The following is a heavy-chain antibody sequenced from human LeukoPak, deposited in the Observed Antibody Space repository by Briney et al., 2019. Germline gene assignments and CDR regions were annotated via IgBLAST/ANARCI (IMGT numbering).Heavy chain of an antibody. Sequence: PGGSLRLSCAAPGFTFSSYWMSWVRQAPGKGLEWVANIKQDGSEKYYVDSVKGRFTISRDNAKNSLYLQMNSLRAEDTAVYYCARDLPGYCSSTSCYPLSSFDYWGQGTLVTVSS. CDR1: GFTFSSYW. CDR2: IKQDGSEK. CDR3: ARDLPGYCSSTSCYPLSSFDY. J-gene: IGHJ4*02. D-gene: IGHD2-2*01. V-gene: IGHV3-7*04.